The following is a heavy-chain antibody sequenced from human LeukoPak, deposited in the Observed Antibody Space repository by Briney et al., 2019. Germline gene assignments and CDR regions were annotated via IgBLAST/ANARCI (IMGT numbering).Heavy chain of an antibody. CDR3: ATLSGDYGDYSQTLPFDY. CDR1: GYTFTSYY. J-gene: IGHJ4*02. D-gene: IGHD4-17*01. V-gene: IGHV1-46*01. CDR2: INPSGGST. Sequence: GASVKVSCKASGYTFTSYYMHWVRQAPGQGLEWMGIINPSGGSTSYAQKFQGRVTMTRDTSTSTVYMELSSLRSEDTAVYYCATLSGDYGDYSQTLPFDYWGQGTLVTVSS.